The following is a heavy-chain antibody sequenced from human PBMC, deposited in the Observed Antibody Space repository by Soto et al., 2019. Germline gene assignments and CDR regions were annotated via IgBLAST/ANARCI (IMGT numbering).Heavy chain of an antibody. CDR3: AHSPWGAAPDY. V-gene: IGHV2-5*01. D-gene: IGHD3-16*01. J-gene: IGHJ4*02. CDR1: GFSVIARGVG. Sequence: SGPTLVNPTQTLTLTCTFSGFSVIARGVGVGWIRQPPGKALEWLGIIYWNDDKRYSPSLKSRLTITKDTSKNQVVLTMTNMDPVDTATYYCAHSPWGAAPDYWGQGTLVTVS. CDR2: IYWNDDK.